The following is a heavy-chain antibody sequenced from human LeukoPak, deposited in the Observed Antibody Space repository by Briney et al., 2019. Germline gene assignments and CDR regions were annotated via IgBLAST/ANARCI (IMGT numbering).Heavy chain of an antibody. Sequence: AGGSLRLSCAASGFSFSSYWMSWVRQGPGKGLEWVANIRQDGSGKYYVDSVKGRLTISRDNAKNSLYLQMNSLRAEDTAVYYCARDKYLSVAPAAGVPDYWGQGTLVTVSS. D-gene: IGHD2-2*01. CDR3: ARDKYLSVAPAAGVPDY. CDR2: IRQDGSGK. CDR1: GFSFSSYW. V-gene: IGHV3-7*01. J-gene: IGHJ4*02.